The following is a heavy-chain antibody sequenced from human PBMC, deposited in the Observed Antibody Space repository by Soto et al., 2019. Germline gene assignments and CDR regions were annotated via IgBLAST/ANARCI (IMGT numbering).Heavy chain of an antibody. CDR1: GFTFSSYG. CDR3: ARGLCGTSCYVEWGADYFDY. Sequence: QVQLVESGGGVVQPGRSLRLSCAASGFTFSSYGMHWVRQAPGKGLEWVAVIWYDGSNKYYADSVKGRFTISRDNSKNTLYLQMNRLRAEDTAVYYCARGLCGTSCYVEWGADYFDYWGQGTLVTVSS. D-gene: IGHD2-2*01. J-gene: IGHJ4*02. CDR2: IWYDGSNK. V-gene: IGHV3-33*01.